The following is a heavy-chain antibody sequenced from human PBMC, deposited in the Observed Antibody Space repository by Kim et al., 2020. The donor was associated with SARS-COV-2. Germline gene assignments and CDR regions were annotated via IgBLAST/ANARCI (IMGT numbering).Heavy chain of an antibody. CDR1: GYTFTSYY. J-gene: IGHJ4*02. CDR2: INPSGGST. D-gene: IGHD6-13*01. Sequence: ASVKVSCKASGYTFTSYYMHWMRQAPGQGLEWMGLINPSGGSTTYAQKLQGRVTMTRDTSTSTLYMELRSLRSEDTAVYYCARSRKQKLHSEIDYWGQGTLVTVSS. V-gene: IGHV1-46*01. CDR3: ARSRKQKLHSEIDY.